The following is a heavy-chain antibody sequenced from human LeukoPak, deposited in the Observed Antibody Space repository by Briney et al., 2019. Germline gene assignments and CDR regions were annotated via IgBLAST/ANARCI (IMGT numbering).Heavy chain of an antibody. V-gene: IGHV3-48*04. CDR3: ARELSGWSFDY. Sequence: GGSLRLSCAASGFTFSSYAMSWVRQAPGKGLEWVSYISSSGSTIYYADSVKGRFTISRDNAKNSLYLQMNSLRAEDTAVYYCARELSGWSFDYWGQGTLVTVSS. CDR2: ISSSGSTI. D-gene: IGHD6-19*01. J-gene: IGHJ4*02. CDR1: GFTFSSYA.